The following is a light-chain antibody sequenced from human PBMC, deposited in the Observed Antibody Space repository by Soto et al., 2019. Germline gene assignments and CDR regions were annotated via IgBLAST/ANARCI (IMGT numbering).Light chain of an antibody. J-gene: IGKJ5*01. Sequence: EIVLTQSPATLSLSPGERATLSCRASQSVSSYLAWYQQKPGQAPRLLIYDASNRATGIPARFSGSGSGTDSTLTIGSLEPEDFAVYYCQQRSNWPPITFGQGTRLEIK. CDR2: DAS. CDR3: QQRSNWPPIT. V-gene: IGKV3-11*01. CDR1: QSVSSY.